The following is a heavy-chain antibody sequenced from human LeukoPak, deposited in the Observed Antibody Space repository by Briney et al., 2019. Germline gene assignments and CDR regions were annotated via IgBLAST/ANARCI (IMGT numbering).Heavy chain of an antibody. CDR2: INPNSGGT. V-gene: IGHV1-2*02. CDR3: ARIKYYYDSSGYYPHYFDY. D-gene: IGHD3-22*01. CDR1: GYTFTSYY. J-gene: IGHJ4*02. Sequence: GASVKVSCKASGYTFTSYYMHWVRQAPGQGLEWMGWINPNSGGTNYAQKFQGRVTMTRDTSSSTAYMELSRLRSDDTAVYYCARIKYYYDSSGYYPHYFDYWGQGTLVTVSS.